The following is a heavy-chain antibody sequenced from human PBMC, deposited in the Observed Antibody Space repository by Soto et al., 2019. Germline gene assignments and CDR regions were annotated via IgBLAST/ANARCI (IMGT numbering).Heavy chain of an antibody. Sequence: QVQLVESGGGVVQPGRSLRLSCAASGFTFSSYGMHWVRQAPGKGLEWVAFIWHDGGNKFYAEYVKGRFTNSRDNSKNTLYLKTTSLSAEDTAMYYCARDGDVTTGFGKAYWGKGTLVTVSS. CDR1: GFTFSSYG. J-gene: IGHJ4*02. V-gene: IGHV3-33*01. CDR2: IWHDGGNK. CDR3: ARDGDVTTGFGKAY. D-gene: IGHD3-16*01.